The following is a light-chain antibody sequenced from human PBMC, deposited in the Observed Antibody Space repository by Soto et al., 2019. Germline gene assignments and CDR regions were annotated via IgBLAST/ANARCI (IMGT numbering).Light chain of an antibody. V-gene: IGLV2-11*01. J-gene: IGLJ1*01. CDR2: DVS. CDR3: CSYAGTYTYV. CDR1: SSDVGAYNY. Sequence: QSALTQPRSVSASPGQSVAISCTGTSSDVGAYNYVSWYQQHPGKAPKLMMYDVSKRPSGVPDRFSGSRSGNTASLTISGLQAEDEADYYCCSYAGTYTYVFGTGTKLTVL.